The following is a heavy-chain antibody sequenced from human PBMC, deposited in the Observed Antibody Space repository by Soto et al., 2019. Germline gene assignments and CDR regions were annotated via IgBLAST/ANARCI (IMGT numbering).Heavy chain of an antibody. CDR3: ATSNRFGLQWDY. Sequence: ASVKVSCKASGYTFTSYDINWVRQATGQGLEWMGWMNPNSGNTGYAQKFQGRVTMTRNTSISTAYMELSSLRSEDTAVYYCATSNRFGLQWDYWGQGTLVTVSS. CDR1: GYTFTSYD. D-gene: IGHD3-10*01. CDR2: MNPNSGNT. V-gene: IGHV1-8*01. J-gene: IGHJ4*02.